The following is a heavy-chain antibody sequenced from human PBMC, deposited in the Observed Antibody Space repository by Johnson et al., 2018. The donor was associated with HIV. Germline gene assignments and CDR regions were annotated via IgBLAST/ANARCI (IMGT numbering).Heavy chain of an antibody. CDR2: IRYDGSNK. V-gene: IGHV3-30*02. D-gene: IGHD3-16*01. CDR1: GFSFSSYG. CDR3: AKESKGESRTTHAFEL. Sequence: QVQLVESGGGVVQPGRSLRLSCAASGFSFSSYGMHWVRQAPGKGLEWVAFIRYDGSNKYYADSVKGRFTVSRDNSKNTLYLHMKSLRPEDTAVYYCAKESKGESRTTHAFELWGQGTMVTVAS. J-gene: IGHJ3*01.